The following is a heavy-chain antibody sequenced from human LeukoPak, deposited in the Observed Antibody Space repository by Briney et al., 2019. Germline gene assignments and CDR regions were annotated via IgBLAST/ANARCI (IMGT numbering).Heavy chain of an antibody. CDR2: ITWDGGST. CDR1: GFTFDDYT. Sequence: PGGSLRLSCAASGFTFDDYTMHWVRQAPGKGLEWVSLITWDGGSTYYADSVKGRFTISRDNSKNTLYLQMNSLRAEDTAVYYCAKPAISSRGWYYDYWGQGTLVTVSS. V-gene: IGHV3-43*01. CDR3: AKPAISSRGWYYDY. D-gene: IGHD6-19*01. J-gene: IGHJ4*02.